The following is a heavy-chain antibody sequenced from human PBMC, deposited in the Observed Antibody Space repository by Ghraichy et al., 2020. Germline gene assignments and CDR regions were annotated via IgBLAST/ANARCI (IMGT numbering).Heavy chain of an antibody. CDR2: TSYDGSNK. CDR3: AKERDSSGYYSFRGDYYGMDV. D-gene: IGHD3-22*01. Sequence: GESLNISCAASGFTFSRYGMHWVRQAPGKGLEWVAVTSYDGSNKYYGDSVKGRFTISRDNSKNTLYLQMNSLRAEDTAVYYCAKERDSSGYYSFRGDYYGMDVWGQGTTVTVSS. CDR1: GFTFSRYG. V-gene: IGHV3-30*18. J-gene: IGHJ6*02.